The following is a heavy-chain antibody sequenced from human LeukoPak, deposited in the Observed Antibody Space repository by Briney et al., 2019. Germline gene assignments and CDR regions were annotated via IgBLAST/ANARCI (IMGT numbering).Heavy chain of an antibody. V-gene: IGHV3-23*01. CDR1: GFTFSTYA. CDR2: ISGGGGTYT. J-gene: IGHJ4*02. Sequence: GGSLRLSCAASGFTFSTYAMSWVRQAPGKGLEWVPTISGGGGTYTYYADSVKGRFTISRDNSKNTLYLQMNSLRAEDTAVYYCARAGISEYSSSYYFDYWGQGTLVTVSS. CDR3: ARAGISEYSSSYYFDY. D-gene: IGHD6-6*01.